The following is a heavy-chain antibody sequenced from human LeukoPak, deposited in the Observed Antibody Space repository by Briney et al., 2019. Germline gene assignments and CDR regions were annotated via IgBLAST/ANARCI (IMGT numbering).Heavy chain of an antibody. V-gene: IGHV4-34*01. CDR1: GGSFSGYY. D-gene: IGHD6-13*01. CDR3: ARLDDRAARIAVGRSSTWSSRRGFDY. J-gene: IGHJ4*02. Sequence: SETLSLTCAVYGGSFSGYYWSWIRQPPGKGLEWIGEINHSGSTHSNPSLKSRVTISVDTSKNQFSLKLNSVTAADTAVYYCARLDDRAARIAVGRSSTWSSRRGFDYWGQGTLVTVSS. CDR2: INHSGST.